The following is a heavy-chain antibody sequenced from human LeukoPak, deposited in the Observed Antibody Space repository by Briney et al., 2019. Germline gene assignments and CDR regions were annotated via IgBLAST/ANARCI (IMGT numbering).Heavy chain of an antibody. CDR3: ARADILTGYYYFDY. D-gene: IGHD3-9*01. CDR2: IYYSGST. V-gene: IGHV4-30-4*01. Sequence: SETLSLTCTVSGGSISSGDYYWSWIRQPPGQGLEWIGYIYYSGSTYYNPSLKSRVTISVDTSKNQFSLKLSSVTAADTAVYYCARADILTGYYYFDYWGQGTLVTVSS. J-gene: IGHJ4*02. CDR1: GGSISSGDYY.